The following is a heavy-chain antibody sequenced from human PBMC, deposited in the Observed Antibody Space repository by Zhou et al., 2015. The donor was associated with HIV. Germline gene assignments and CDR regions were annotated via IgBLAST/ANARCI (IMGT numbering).Heavy chain of an antibody. J-gene: IGHJ5*02. CDR1: GGTFSSYA. D-gene: IGHD2-2*01. CDR2: IIPIFGTA. V-gene: IGHV1-69*12. Sequence: QVQLVQSGAEVKKPGSSVKVSCKASGGTFSSYAISWVRQAPGQGLEWMGGIIPIFGTANYAQKFQGRVTITADESTSTAYMELSSLRSEDTAVYYCARDGKGIVVVPAADNWFDPWGQGTLVTVSS. CDR3: ARDGKGIVVVPAADNWFDP.